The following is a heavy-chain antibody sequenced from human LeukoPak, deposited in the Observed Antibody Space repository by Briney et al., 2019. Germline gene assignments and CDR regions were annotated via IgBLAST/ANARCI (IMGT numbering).Heavy chain of an antibody. CDR2: ISGSGGST. D-gene: IGHD3-9*01. V-gene: IGHV3-23*01. Sequence: GGSLRLSCAASGFTFSSYAMSWVRQAPGKGLEWVSAISGSGGSTYYADSVKGRFTISRDNSKNTPYLQMNSLRAEDTAVYYCAAPDYDILTGYSVDFDYWGQGTLVTVSS. J-gene: IGHJ4*02. CDR1: GFTFSSYA. CDR3: AAPDYDILTGYSVDFDY.